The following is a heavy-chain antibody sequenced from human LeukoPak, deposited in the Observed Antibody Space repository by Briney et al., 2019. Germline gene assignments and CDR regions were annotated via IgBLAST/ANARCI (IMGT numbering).Heavy chain of an antibody. CDR3: ARDSIAVDGGFDY. CDR1: GFTFSTYW. Sequence: HPGGSLRLSCAASGFTFSTYWMHWVRQAPGRGLVWVSRINSDGSSTIYADSVEGRFTISRDNAKNTLYLQMNSLRAEDTAVYYCARDSIAVDGGFDYWGQGTLVTVSS. J-gene: IGHJ4*02. D-gene: IGHD6-13*01. CDR2: INSDGSST. V-gene: IGHV3-74*01.